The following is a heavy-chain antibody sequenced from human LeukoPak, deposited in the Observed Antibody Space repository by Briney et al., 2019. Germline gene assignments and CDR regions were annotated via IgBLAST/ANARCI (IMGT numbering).Heavy chain of an antibody. Sequence: GGSLRLSCAASGFTFSTYAMSWVRQAPGKGLEWVSGISDSGESTNYADSVKGRFTISRDESTNTVYLQMNSLKTEDTAVYYCAPYMTATAIRGGWYDPWGQGTLVTVSS. CDR1: GFTFSTYA. V-gene: IGHV3-23*01. CDR2: ISDSGEST. J-gene: IGHJ5*02. CDR3: APYMTATAIRGGWYDP. D-gene: IGHD2-21*02.